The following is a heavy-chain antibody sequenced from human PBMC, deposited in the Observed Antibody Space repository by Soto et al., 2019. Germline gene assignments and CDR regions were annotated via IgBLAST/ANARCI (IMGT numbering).Heavy chain of an antibody. Sequence: QVQLQQWGAGLLKPSETLSLTCAVYGGSFSGYYWSWIRQPPGKGLEWIGEINHSGSTNYNPSLKRRVTISVDTSKNQFSLKLSSVTAADTAVYYCARGSIPPRCSGGSCYPGTHNWFDPWGQGTLVTVSS. CDR3: ARGSIPPRCSGGSCYPGTHNWFDP. CDR2: INHSGST. D-gene: IGHD2-15*01. CDR1: GGSFSGYY. J-gene: IGHJ5*02. V-gene: IGHV4-34*01.